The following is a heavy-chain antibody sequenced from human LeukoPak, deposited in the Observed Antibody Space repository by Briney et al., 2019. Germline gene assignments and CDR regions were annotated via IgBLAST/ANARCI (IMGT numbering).Heavy chain of an antibody. CDR1: GFTVSTNY. V-gene: IGHV3-53*01. J-gene: IGHJ4*02. D-gene: IGHD6-13*01. CDR2: FYSGGNT. CDR3: AKGIAYSSSCHDY. Sequence: GGSLRLSCVVSGFTVSTNYMSWVRQAPGKGLEWVSVFYSGGNTYYADSVKGRFTISRDTSKNTLYLQMDSLRAEDTAVYYCAKGIAYSSSCHDYWGQGTLVTVSS.